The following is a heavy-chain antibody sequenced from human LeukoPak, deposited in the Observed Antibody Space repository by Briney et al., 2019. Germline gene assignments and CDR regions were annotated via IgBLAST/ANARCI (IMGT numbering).Heavy chain of an antibody. J-gene: IGHJ4*02. V-gene: IGHV4-34*01. CDR1: GGSFSGCY. CDR3: ARLGTLTDFWSGYFDY. D-gene: IGHD3-3*01. Sequence: SETLSLTCAVYGGSFSGCYWSWIRQPPGKGLEWIGEINHSGSTNYNPSLKSRVTISVDTSKNQFSLKLSSVTAADTAVYYCARLGTLTDFWSGYFDYWGQGTLVTVSS. CDR2: INHSGST.